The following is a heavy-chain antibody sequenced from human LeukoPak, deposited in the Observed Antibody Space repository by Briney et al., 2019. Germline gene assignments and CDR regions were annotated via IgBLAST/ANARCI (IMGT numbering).Heavy chain of an antibody. V-gene: IGHV4-34*01. J-gene: IGHJ4*02. CDR3: ARGFYGAGSHFDY. CDR1: GGSFSGYY. D-gene: IGHD3-10*01. Sequence: SETLSLTCAVYGGSFSGYYWSWIRQPPGKGLEWIGEINHSGSTNYNPSLKSRVTISVDMSKNKLSLRLTSVTAADTAVYYCARGFYGAGSHFDYWGQGTLVAVSS. CDR2: INHSGST.